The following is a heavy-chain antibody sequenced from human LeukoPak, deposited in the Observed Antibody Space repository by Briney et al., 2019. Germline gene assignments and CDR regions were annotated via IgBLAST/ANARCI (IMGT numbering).Heavy chain of an antibody. CDR3: AKVGGGSSTSCYSPAAY. CDR2: ISGSGDSA. CDR1: GFTFSSYA. D-gene: IGHD2-2*01. J-gene: IGHJ4*02. V-gene: IGHV3-23*01. Sequence: GGSLRLSCAASGFTFSSYAMSWVRQAPGKGLEWVSAISGSGDSAYYADSVKGRFTTSRDNSKNTLFLQMNSLRAEDTAVYYCAKVGGGSSTSCYSPAAYWGQGTLVTVSS.